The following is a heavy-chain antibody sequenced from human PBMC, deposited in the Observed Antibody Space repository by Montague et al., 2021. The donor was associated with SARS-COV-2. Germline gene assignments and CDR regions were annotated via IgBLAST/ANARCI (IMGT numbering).Heavy chain of an antibody. CDR3: VYRDYYYYYGMDV. CDR1: GGSFSDYS. CDR2: INHSGIT. V-gene: IGHV4-34*01. Sequence: SETLSLTCAEYGGSFSDYSWTWIRQPPGKGLEWIGEINHSGITKYNPTLKSRVTISVDVSKNQFSLKLSSVTAADTAVYYCVYRDYYYYYGMDVWGQGTTVTVSS. J-gene: IGHJ6*02. D-gene: IGHD5-12*01.